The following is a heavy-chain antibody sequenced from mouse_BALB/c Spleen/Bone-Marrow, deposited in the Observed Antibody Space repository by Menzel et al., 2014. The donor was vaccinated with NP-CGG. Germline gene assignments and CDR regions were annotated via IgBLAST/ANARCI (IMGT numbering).Heavy chain of an antibody. J-gene: IGHJ4*01. CDR1: GYTFSNYW. CDR2: ILPGCGST. D-gene: IGHD1-1*01. CDR3: ARLIYGSGYIVDF. Sequence: QVQLQQSGAELMKPGASVKISCKATGYTFSNYWIEWVKQRPGHGLEWIGEILPGCGSTIYNEKFKSMATLTVNKSSSTAYMQLSSLTSEDSAVFYCARLIYGSGYIVDFWGQGTSVTVSS. V-gene: IGHV1-9*01.